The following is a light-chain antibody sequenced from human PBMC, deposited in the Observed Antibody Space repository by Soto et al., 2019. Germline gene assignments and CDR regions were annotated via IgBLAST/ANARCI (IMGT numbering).Light chain of an antibody. CDR1: SSNIGAGYD. CDR2: VNT. V-gene: IGLV1-40*01. CDR3: QSYDRSLSAWI. J-gene: IGLJ2*01. Sequence: QSVLTQPPSVSGAPGQRVTISCTGSSSNIGAGYDVHWYQQLPGTAPKLLIYVNTNRPSGVPDRFSGSKSGTSASLAITGLQGEDEADCYCQSYDRSLSAWIFGGGTQLTVL.